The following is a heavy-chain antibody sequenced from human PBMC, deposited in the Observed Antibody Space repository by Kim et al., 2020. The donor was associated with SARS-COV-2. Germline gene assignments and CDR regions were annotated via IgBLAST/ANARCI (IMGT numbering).Heavy chain of an antibody. V-gene: IGHV1-46*01. CDR3: ARDAKDGDY. J-gene: IGHJ4*02. D-gene: IGHD6-6*01. Sequence: GGTDDAQKFQGRVTMTRDTSTSTVYMELSSLRSEDTAVYYCARDAKDGDYWGQGTLVTVSS. CDR2: GGT.